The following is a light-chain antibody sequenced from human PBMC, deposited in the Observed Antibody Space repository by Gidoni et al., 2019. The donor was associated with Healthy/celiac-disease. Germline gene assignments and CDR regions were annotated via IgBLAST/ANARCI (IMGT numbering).Light chain of an antibody. CDR3: QQYDNLPYN. CDR2: DAS. V-gene: IGKV1-33*01. J-gene: IGKJ2*01. Sequence: IQLTQSPSSLSASVGDRVTITCQASQDISNYLNWYQQKPGKAPKLLIYDASNLETGVPSRFSGSGSGTDFTFTISSLQPEDIATYYCQQYDNLPYNFGQGTKLEIK. CDR1: QDISNY.